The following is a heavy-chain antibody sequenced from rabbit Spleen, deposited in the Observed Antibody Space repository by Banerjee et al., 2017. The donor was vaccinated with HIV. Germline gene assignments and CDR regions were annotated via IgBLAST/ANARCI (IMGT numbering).Heavy chain of an antibody. J-gene: IGHJ4*01. Sequence: QEQLKESGGGLVQPGGSLKLSCKASGFDFNSYYMSWVRQAPGKGLEWIGYIDPLFGSAYYASWVNSRFSISKSSSTTVTLQMTSLTAADTATYFCARDLAGIIGWNFNLWGPGTLVTVS. CDR3: ARDLAGIIGWNFNL. CDR2: IDPLFGSA. V-gene: IGHV1S45*01. CDR1: GFDFNSYYM. D-gene: IGHD4-1*01.